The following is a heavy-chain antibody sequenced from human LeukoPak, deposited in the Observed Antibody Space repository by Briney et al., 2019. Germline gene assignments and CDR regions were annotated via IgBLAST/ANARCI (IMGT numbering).Heavy chain of an antibody. D-gene: IGHD4-17*01. Sequence: GASVKVSCKASGYTFTSYGITWGRQAPGQRLERMGWISAYNGNTNDAQKLQGRVTMTTDTSTSTTYMELRSLRSDDTAVYYCAREGLYGDYDGWGQGTLVTVSS. J-gene: IGHJ4*02. V-gene: IGHV1-18*01. CDR2: ISAYNGNT. CDR1: GYTFTSYG. CDR3: AREGLYGDYDG.